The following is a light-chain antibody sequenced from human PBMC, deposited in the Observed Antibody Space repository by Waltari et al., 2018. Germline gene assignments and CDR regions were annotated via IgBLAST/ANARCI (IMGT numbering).Light chain of an antibody. J-gene: IGLJ2*01. CDR1: SSNIGNNA. Sequence: GQRVTISCSGSSSNIGNNAVDWYQFLPGTAPKLLIYRSGQRPSGLPDRFSGSRSGTSASLAIIGLQSEDEAAYYCATWDDSLNNRVFVGGTKLTVL. CDR3: ATWDDSLNNRV. V-gene: IGLV1-44*01. CDR2: RSG.